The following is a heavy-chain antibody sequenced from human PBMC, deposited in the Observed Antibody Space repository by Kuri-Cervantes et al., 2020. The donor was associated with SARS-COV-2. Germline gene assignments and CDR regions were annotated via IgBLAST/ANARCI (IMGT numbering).Heavy chain of an antibody. CDR1: GGSITSNYN. Sequence: SETLSLTCTVSGGSITSNYNWGWIRQPPGKGLEWIGTISYSGHTYYNPSLKSRAAMFIDTSKNQFSLKLYSLTAADTSVYYCARHMYKSNPGDAFDISGRGTLVTVSS. CDR3: ARHMYKSNPGDAFDI. D-gene: IGHD1-20*01. CDR2: ISYSGHT. J-gene: IGHJ3*02. V-gene: IGHV4-39*01.